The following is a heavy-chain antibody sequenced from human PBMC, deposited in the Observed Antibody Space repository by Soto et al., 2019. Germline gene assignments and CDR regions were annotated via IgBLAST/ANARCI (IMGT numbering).Heavy chain of an antibody. CDR3: ARGGIVVVAATERMNDY. CDR1: GYTFTSYD. V-gene: IGHV1-8*01. D-gene: IGHD2-15*01. Sequence: QVQLVQSGAEVKKPGASVKVSCKASGYTFTSYDINWVRQATGQGLEWMGWMNPNSGNTGYAQKFQGRVTMTRNTSISTAYMELSSLRFEDTAVYYCARGGIVVVAATERMNDYWGQGTLVTVSS. CDR2: MNPNSGNT. J-gene: IGHJ4*02.